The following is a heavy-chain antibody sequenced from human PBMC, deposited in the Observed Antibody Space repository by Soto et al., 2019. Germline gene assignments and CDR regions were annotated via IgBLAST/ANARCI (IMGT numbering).Heavy chain of an antibody. CDR1: GGSISSGDYY. J-gene: IGHJ3*02. Sequence: ETLSLTCTVSGGSISSGDYYWSWIRQPPGKGLEWIGEINHSGSTNYNPSLKSRVTISVDTSKNQFSLKLSSVTAADTAVYYCARSRSGWGRRRTFAAGTSCRLDIWGQGTMVTVSS. CDR2: INHSGST. D-gene: IGHD2-2*01. V-gene: IGHV4-39*07. CDR3: ARSRSGWGRRRTFAAGTSCRLDI.